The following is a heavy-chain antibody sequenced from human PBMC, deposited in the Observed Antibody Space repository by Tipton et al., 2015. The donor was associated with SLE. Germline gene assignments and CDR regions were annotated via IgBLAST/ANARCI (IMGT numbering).Heavy chain of an antibody. CDR1: GGSISSYS. Sequence: TLSLTCTVSGGSISSYSWSWIRQPAGKGLEWIGRIYTSGSTNYNPSLKSRVTMSIDTSKNQFSLKVSSVTAADTAVYYCARAEAVAAVHYWGQGTLVTVSS. V-gene: IGHV4-4*07. CDR3: ARAEAVAAVHY. D-gene: IGHD6-19*01. J-gene: IGHJ4*02. CDR2: IYTSGST.